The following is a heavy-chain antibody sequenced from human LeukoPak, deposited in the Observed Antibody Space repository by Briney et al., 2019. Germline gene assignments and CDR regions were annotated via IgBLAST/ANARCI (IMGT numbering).Heavy chain of an antibody. CDR1: GYTFTIYG. CDR2: ISAYNGNT. J-gene: IGHJ4*02. CDR3: ARWGGYSYGFTRGFDS. D-gene: IGHD5-18*01. Sequence: GASVKVSSTASGYTFTIYGISWVRQAPGQGVEWMGWISAYNGNTNYAQKLQRRVTMTTDTSTSTAYMELRSLRSDDTAVYYCARWGGYSYGFTRGFDSWGQGTLVTVSS. V-gene: IGHV1-18*01.